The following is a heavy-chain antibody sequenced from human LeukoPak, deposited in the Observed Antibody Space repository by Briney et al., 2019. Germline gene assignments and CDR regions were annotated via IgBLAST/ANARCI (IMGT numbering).Heavy chain of an antibody. J-gene: IGHJ4*02. Sequence: GGSLRLSCAASGFNFSSYSMNWVRQAPGKGLDCVSSISSSCSYIYYADSVKGRFTISRDNAKNSLYLQMNSLRAEDTAVYYGARERGGSSWMTLDYWGQGALVTVSS. CDR1: GFNFSSYS. V-gene: IGHV3-21*01. CDR2: ISSSCSYI. CDR3: ARERGGSSWMTLDY. D-gene: IGHD6-13*01.